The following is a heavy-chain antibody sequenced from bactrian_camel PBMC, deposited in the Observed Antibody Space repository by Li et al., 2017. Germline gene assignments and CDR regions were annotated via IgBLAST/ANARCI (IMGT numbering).Heavy chain of an antibody. J-gene: IGHJ4*01. D-gene: IGHD1*01. CDR1: GSALSIWT. V-gene: IGHV3S53*01. Sequence: HVQLVESGGGSVQPGGSLKLSCQASGSALSIWTILGWFRQAPGKEREGVAAISSDFKAEYADSVKGRFTISKDNDKKTVTLQMNDLQPEDSAVYYCAAEGLWSQWWRAATYDYWGQGTQVTVS. CDR2: ISSDFKA. CDR3: AAEGLWSQWWRAATYDY.